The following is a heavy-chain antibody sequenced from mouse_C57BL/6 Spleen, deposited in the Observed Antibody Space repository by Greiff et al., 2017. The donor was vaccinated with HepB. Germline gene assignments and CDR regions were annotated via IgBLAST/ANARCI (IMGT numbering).Heavy chain of an antibody. Sequence: EVQLQQSGPELVKPGASVKISCKASGYSFTGYYMNWVKQSPEKSLEWIGEINPSTGGTTYNQKFKAKATLTVDKSSSTAYMQLKSLTSEDSAVYYCARDGNYEGYFDVWGTGTTVTVSS. V-gene: IGHV1-42*01. J-gene: IGHJ1*03. CDR3: ARDGNYEGYFDV. CDR1: GYSFTGYY. CDR2: INPSTGGT. D-gene: IGHD2-1*01.